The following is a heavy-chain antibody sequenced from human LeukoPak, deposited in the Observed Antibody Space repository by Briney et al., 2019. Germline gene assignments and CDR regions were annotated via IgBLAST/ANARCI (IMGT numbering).Heavy chain of an antibody. CDR2: IYSGGST. V-gene: IGHV3-53*01. CDR1: GFTVSSNY. J-gene: IGHJ4*02. Sequence: GGSLRLSCAASGFTVSSNYMSWVRQAPGKGLEWVSIIYSGGSTYYADSVKGRFTISRDNSKNTLYLQMNSLRAEDTAVYYCARVYGDSYFDYWGQGTLVTVSS. CDR3: ARVYGDSYFDY. D-gene: IGHD4-17*01.